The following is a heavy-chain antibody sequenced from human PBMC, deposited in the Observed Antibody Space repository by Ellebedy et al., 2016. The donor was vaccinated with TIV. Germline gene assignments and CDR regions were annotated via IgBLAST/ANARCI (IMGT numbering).Heavy chain of an antibody. Sequence: EYAASVKGRFTISRDDSKAIVYLQMNSLKTEDTAMYYCSRDRWLRLAGDYWGQGTLVAVSS. V-gene: IGHV3-49*02. CDR3: SRDRWLRLAGDY. D-gene: IGHD5-12*01. J-gene: IGHJ4*02.